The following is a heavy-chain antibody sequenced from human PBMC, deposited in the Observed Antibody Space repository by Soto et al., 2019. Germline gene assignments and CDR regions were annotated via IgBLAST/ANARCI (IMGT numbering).Heavy chain of an antibody. J-gene: IGHJ4*02. D-gene: IGHD3-22*01. CDR3: AKDTYYYDSSGYYVFDS. Sequence: QVQLVESGGGVVQPGRSLRLSCAASGFVFSSYGIHWVRQAPGKGLEWVAGISYDGRNRYYTDSVKGRFTISRDNSMKTLYLQMNSLRAEDTAVYYCAKDTYYYDSSGYYVFDSWGQGTLVTVSS. V-gene: IGHV3-30*18. CDR1: GFVFSSYG. CDR2: ISYDGRNR.